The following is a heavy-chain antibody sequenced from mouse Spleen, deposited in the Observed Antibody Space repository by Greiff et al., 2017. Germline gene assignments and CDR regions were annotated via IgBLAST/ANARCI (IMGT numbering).Heavy chain of an antibody. D-gene: IGHD4-1*01. CDR1: GFTFSSYA. CDR3: ARSGYFDY. V-gene: IGHV5-9-3*01. CDR2: ISSGGGNT. Sequence: EVQRVESGGGLVKLGGSLKLSCAASGFTFSSYAMSWVRQTPEKRLEWVATISSGGGNTYYPDSVKGRFTISRDNAKNTLYLQMSSLKSEDTAMYYCARSGYFDYWGQGTTLTVSS. J-gene: IGHJ2*01.